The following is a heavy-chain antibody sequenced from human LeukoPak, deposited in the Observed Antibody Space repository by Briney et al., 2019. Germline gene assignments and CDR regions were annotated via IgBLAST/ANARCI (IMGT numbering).Heavy chain of an antibody. CDR3: ARTPLGSGSYFYYYYYYMDV. V-gene: IGHV4-59*11. D-gene: IGHD3-10*01. J-gene: IGHJ6*03. Sequence: SETLSLTCTVSGGSISSHYWSWIRQPPGKGLEWIGYIYNSGSTNYNPSLKSRVTISVDTSKNQFSLKLSSVTAADTAVYYCARTPLGSGSYFYYYYYYMDVWGKGTTVTVSS. CDR2: IYNSGST. CDR1: GGSISSHY.